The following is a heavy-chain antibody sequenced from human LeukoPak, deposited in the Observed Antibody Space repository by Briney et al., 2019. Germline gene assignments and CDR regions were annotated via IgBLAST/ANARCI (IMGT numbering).Heavy chain of an antibody. D-gene: IGHD2-15*01. CDR1: GFTFYNYA. V-gene: IGHV3-23*01. J-gene: IGHJ5*01. Sequence: PGGSLRLSCAASGFTFYNYAMSWVRQAPGKGLEWVSALIDSGDTTYYADSVKGRSTISRDNSKNPPFLQINSRPAEATAIYYGVKEGGSFLTCFDSWGQESLVPSPQ. CDR2: LIDSGDTT. CDR3: VKEGGSFLTCFDS.